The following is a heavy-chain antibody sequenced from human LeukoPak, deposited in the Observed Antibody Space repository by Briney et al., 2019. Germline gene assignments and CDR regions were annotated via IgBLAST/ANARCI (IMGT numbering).Heavy chain of an antibody. Sequence: PSETLSLTCTVSGGSISSSSYHWGWIRQPPGKGLEWIGSIYYSGSTYYNPSLKSRVTISVDTSKNQFSLKLSSVTAADTAVYYCARHSSGFDYWGQGTLVTVSS. D-gene: IGHD6-19*01. J-gene: IGHJ4*02. CDR3: ARHSSGFDY. CDR2: IYYSGST. CDR1: GGSISSSSYH. V-gene: IGHV4-39*01.